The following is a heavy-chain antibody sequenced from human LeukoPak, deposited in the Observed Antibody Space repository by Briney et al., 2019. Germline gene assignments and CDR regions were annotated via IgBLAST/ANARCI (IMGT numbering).Heavy chain of an antibody. CDR1: GGSISSGNYY. CDR2: IYYSGST. Sequence: SQTLSLTCTVSGGSISSGNYYWNWIRQHPGKGLEWIGYIYYSGSTYYNPSLKSRVTISVDTSKNQFSLKLSSVTAADTAVYYCARGPPNWGYDYWGPGTLVTVSS. D-gene: IGHD7-27*01. CDR3: ARGPPNWGYDY. J-gene: IGHJ4*02. V-gene: IGHV4-31*03.